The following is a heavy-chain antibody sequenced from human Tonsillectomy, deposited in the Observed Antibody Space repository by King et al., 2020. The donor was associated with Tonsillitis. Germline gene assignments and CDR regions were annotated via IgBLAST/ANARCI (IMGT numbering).Heavy chain of an antibody. CDR3: ARGVRDGSGTYYNARKAYYFDN. J-gene: IGHJ4*02. Sequence: VQLQQWGAGLLKPSETLSLTCAVYGGSFSGYYWSWLRQPPGKGLEWIGELNQGGSTNYHPSLKSRVTISGDTSKNQFSLKLTSVTAADTAVYYCARGVRDGSGTYYNARKAYYFDNWGQGTLVICSS. V-gene: IGHV4-34*01. CDR1: GGSFSGYY. D-gene: IGHD3-10*01. CDR2: LNQGGST.